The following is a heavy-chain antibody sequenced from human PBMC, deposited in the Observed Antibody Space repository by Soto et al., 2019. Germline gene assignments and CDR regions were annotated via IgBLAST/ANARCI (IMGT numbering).Heavy chain of an antibody. CDR3: ARGGDTTLTYYFDY. J-gene: IGHJ4*02. V-gene: IGHV3-21*01. CDR1: GFTFINYS. Sequence: PGGSLRLSCAASGFTFINYSMKWVRQAPGNGLEWVASISTSSSYIYYADSVKGRFTISRDNAKNSLYLQMNSLRAEDTAVYYCARGGDTTLTYYFDYWGQGTLVTV. D-gene: IGHD3-16*01. CDR2: ISTSSSYI.